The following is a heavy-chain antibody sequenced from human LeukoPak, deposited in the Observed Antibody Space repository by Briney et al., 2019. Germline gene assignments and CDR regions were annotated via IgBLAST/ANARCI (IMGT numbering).Heavy chain of an antibody. D-gene: IGHD3-10*01. J-gene: IGHJ5*02. V-gene: IGHV4-4*09. CDR3: ARGYYASGSNALYH. CDR2: IYLSGTT. CDR1: GGSIASYY. Sequence: SETLTLTCSVSGGSIASYYWNWIRKPPGKGLEWIGYIYLSGTTNYNPSLKSRVTISSDTSKNQVSLRLTSVTAADMAVYYCARGYYASGSNALYHWGQGTLVTVSS.